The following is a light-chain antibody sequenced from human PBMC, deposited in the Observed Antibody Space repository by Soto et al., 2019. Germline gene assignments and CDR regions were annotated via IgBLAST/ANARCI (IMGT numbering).Light chain of an antibody. J-gene: IGKJ4*01. V-gene: IGKV1-5*01. CDR1: HTISSW. CDR3: QQYNSSPLS. CDR2: DAS. Sequence: DIQMTQSPSTLSVSVGDRVTITCRASHTISSWLAWYQQKPGKAPKVLIYDASTLESGVPSRFSGDGSGTEFTLTISSLQPDDFATYYCQQYNSSPLSFGGGTKVDIK.